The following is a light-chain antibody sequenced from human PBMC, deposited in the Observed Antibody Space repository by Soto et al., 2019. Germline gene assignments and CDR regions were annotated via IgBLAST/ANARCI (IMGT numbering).Light chain of an antibody. CDR3: QSYDSRLSEGV. CDR1: SSNIGAGYD. J-gene: IGLJ1*01. Sequence: QSVLTQPPSVSGAPGQRITISCTGTSSNIGAGYDIHWYQQLPGTAPKLLIYVNINRPSGVPDRFSGSKSGTSASLTITGLQAEDEADYYCQSYDSRLSEGVLGTGTKLTVL. V-gene: IGLV1-40*01. CDR2: VNI.